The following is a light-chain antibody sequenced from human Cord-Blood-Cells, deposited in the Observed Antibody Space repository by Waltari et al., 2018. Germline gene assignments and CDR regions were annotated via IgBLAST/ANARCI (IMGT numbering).Light chain of an antibody. CDR3: QQYYSTPLT. Sequence: SQSVLYSSNNKNYLAWYQQKPGQSPKLLIYWASTRESGVPDRFSGSGSGTDFTLTISSLQAEDMAVYYCQQYYSTPLTFGGGTKVEIK. V-gene: IGKV4-1*01. CDR2: WAS. J-gene: IGKJ4*01. CDR1: QSVLYSSNNKNY.